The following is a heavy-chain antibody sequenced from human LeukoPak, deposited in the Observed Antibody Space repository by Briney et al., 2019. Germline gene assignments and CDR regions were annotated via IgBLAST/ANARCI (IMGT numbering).Heavy chain of an antibody. D-gene: IGHD3-10*01. J-gene: IGHJ4*02. CDR2: LSRSGGST. Sequence: GGSLRLSCAASGFTFNIYAMSWVRQAPGKGLEWVSGLSRSGGSTYYADSVKGRFTISRDNSKNTLYVQMNSLRAEDTAVYYCAKGAGSGSYYSGNFYSFDYWGQGTLVTVSS. V-gene: IGHV3-23*01. CDR3: AKGAGSGSYYSGNFYSFDY. CDR1: GFTFNIYA.